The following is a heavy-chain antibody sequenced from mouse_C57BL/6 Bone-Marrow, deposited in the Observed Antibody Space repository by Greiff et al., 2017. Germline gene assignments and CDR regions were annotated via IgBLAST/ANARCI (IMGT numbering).Heavy chain of an antibody. J-gene: IGHJ4*01. CDR3: ARRMDY. V-gene: IGHV1-4*01. Sequence: QVQLQQSGAELARPGASVKMSCKASGYTFTSYSMHWVKQRPGQGLEWIGYINPSSGYTKYNQKFKDKATLTANQSSSTAYLQLSSLTSEDSAVYDCARRMDYWGQGTSVTVSS. CDR2: INPSSGYT. CDR1: GYTFTSYS.